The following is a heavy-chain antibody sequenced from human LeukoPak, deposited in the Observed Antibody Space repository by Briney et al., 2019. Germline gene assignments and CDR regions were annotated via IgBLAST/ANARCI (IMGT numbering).Heavy chain of an antibody. J-gene: IGHJ4*02. CDR2: FDPKDGET. D-gene: IGHD3-10*01. CDR3: ARGLGYYGSGSYVRFDY. Sequence: ASVKVSCKVSGYTLTELSMHWVRQAPGKGLEWMGSFDPKDGETIYAQKFQGRVTMTEDTSTDTAYMELSSLRSEDTAVYYCARGLGYYGSGSYVRFDYWGQGTLVTVSS. V-gene: IGHV1-24*01. CDR1: GYTLTELS.